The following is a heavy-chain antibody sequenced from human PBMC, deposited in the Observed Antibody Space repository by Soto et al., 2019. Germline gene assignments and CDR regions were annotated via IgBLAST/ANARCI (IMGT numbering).Heavy chain of an antibody. D-gene: IGHD3-22*01. CDR3: ARSSGYYYVDY. V-gene: IGHV1-3*01. CDR1: AYTFTAYA. Sequence: XSVKVSLNASAYTFTAYAMHYLRQAPGQRREWMGWINAGNGNTKYSQKFQGRVTITRDTSASTAYMELRSLRSEDTAVYYCARSSGYYYVDYWGQGTMVSVS. J-gene: IGHJ4*02. CDR2: INAGNGNT.